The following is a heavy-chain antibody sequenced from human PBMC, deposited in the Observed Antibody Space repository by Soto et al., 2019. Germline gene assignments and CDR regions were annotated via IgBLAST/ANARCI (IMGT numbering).Heavy chain of an antibody. J-gene: IGHJ4*02. CDR1: GGTFSTKYA. CDR3: GNSPGFGGYYVV. V-gene: IGHV1-69*01. CDR2: ITPSFGTR. D-gene: IGHD3-10*02. Sequence: QVQLVQSGAEVKKPGSSVKVSCKASGGTFSTKYAISWVRQAPGEGLEWMVGITPSFGTRDYAQKFQDRGTITAEASTSIVYMELTRLRSQDTAVYYCGNSPGFGGYYVVWGQGTLVTVSS.